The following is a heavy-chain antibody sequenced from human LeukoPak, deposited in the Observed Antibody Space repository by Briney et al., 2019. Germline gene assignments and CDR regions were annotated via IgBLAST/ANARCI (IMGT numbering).Heavy chain of an antibody. CDR3: AKDQHLEIVRATYDY. CDR1: GFTFDDYA. CDR2: ISWNSGSI. V-gene: IGHV3-9*01. Sequence: PGRSLRLSCAASGFTFDDYAMHWVRQAPGKGLEWVSGISWNSGSIVYADSVKGRFTISRDNAKNSLYLQMNSLRAEDTALYYCAKDQHLEIVRATYDYWGQGTLVTVSS. D-gene: IGHD1-26*01. J-gene: IGHJ4*02.